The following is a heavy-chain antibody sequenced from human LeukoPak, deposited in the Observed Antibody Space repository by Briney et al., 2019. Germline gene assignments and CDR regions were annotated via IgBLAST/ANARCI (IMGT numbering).Heavy chain of an antibody. V-gene: IGHV1-18*01. J-gene: IGHJ4*02. D-gene: IGHD6-13*01. Sequence: ASVKVSCKASGYTFTSYGISWVRQAPGQGLEWMGWISAYNGNTNYAQKLQGRVTMTTDTSTSTAYMELRSLRSDDTAVYYCARDTAAAGTSYYFDYWGQGTLVTVSS. CDR1: GYTFTSYG. CDR3: ARDTAAAGTSYYFDY. CDR2: ISAYNGNT.